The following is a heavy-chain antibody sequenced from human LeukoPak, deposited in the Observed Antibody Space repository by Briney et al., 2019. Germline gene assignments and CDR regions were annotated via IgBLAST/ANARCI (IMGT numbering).Heavy chain of an antibody. Sequence: GRSLRLSCAASGFTFSGYWMHWVRQAPGKGLVWVSRINRDGSTTSYADSVKGRFTISRDNAKNTLYLQMNSPRDEDTAVYYCARETSTAFDYWGQGTLVTVSS. CDR1: GFTFSGYW. CDR3: ARETSTAFDY. J-gene: IGHJ4*02. CDR2: INRDGSTT. V-gene: IGHV3-74*01. D-gene: IGHD3-3*02.